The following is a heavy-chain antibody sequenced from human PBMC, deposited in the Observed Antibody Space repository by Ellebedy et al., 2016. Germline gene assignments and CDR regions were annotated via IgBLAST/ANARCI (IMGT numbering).Heavy chain of an antibody. CDR2: IYYSGSA. J-gene: IGHJ3*02. CDR1: GYSINSGYY. CDR3: ASRVVAPTPAAFDI. D-gene: IGHD2-15*01. V-gene: IGHV4-38-2*02. Sequence: SETLSLXCSVSGYSINSGYYWGWIRQPPGKGLEWIGSIYYSGSAFYNPSLKSRVTISVDTSKNQFSLKLSSVTAADTAVYYCASRVVAPTPAAFDIWGQGTMVTVSS.